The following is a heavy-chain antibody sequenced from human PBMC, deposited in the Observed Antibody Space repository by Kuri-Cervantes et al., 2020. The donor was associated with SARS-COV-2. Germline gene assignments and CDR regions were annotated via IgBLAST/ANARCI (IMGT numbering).Heavy chain of an antibody. CDR1: GGSISSGDYY. Sequence: SETLSLTCTVSGGSISSGDYYWNWFRQPPGKGPEWIASIYYTGSTSYKPSLKTRATISLDTSKNQFSLNLRSVTAADTAVYFCAKNPFPEVGNTGWAFDIWGQGTVVTVSS. V-gene: IGHV4-39*07. CDR3: AKNPFPEVGNTGWAFDI. J-gene: IGHJ3*02. D-gene: IGHD1-14*01. CDR2: IYYTGST.